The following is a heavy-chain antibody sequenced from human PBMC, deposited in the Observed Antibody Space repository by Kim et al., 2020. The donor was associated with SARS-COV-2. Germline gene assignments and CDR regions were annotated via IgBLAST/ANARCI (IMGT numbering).Heavy chain of an antibody. CDR1: GFTFSSYA. V-gene: IGHV3-23*01. J-gene: IGHJ4*02. D-gene: IGHD3-10*01. CDR3: AKDRPLLWFGESSTHFDY. Sequence: GGSLRLSCAASGFTFSSYAMSWVRQAPGKGLEWVSAISGSGGSTYYADSVKGRFTISRDNSKNTLYLQMNSLRAEDTAVYYCAKDRPLLWFGESSTHFDYWGQGTLVTVSS. CDR2: ISGSGGST.